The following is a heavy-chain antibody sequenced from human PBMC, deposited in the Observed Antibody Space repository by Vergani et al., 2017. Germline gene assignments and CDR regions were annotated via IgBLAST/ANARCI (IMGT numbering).Heavy chain of an antibody. CDR2: ISAYNGNT. J-gene: IGHJ5*02. CDR1: GYTFTSYG. D-gene: IGHD2-2*03. V-gene: IGHV1-18*01. CDR3: ARDCGYCSRTSCYGNWFDP. Sequence: QVQLVQSGAEVKKPGASVKVSCKASGYTFTSYGISWVRQAPGKGLEWMGWISAYNGNTNYAQKLQGRVTMTTETSTSTAYMELRSLRSDDTAVYYCARDCGYCSRTSCYGNWFDPWGQGTLVTVSS.